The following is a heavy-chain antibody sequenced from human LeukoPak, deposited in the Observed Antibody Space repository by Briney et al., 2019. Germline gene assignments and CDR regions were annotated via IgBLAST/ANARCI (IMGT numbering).Heavy chain of an antibody. V-gene: IGHV3-9*01. J-gene: IGHJ3*02. CDR1: GFTFDDYA. Sequence: GRSLRLSCAASGFTFDDYAMHWVRQAPGKGLEWVSGISWNSGSIGYADSAKGRFTISRDNAKNSLYLQMNSLRAEDTALYYCAKCYYDSSALGGDAFDIWGQGTMVTVSS. CDR2: ISWNSGSI. D-gene: IGHD3-22*01. CDR3: AKCYYDSSALGGDAFDI.